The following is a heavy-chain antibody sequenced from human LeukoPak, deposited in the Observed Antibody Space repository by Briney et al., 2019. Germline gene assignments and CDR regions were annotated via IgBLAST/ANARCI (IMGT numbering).Heavy chain of an antibody. J-gene: IGHJ4*02. D-gene: IGHD6-6*01. CDR3: AGEGQLAGGYYFDY. CDR2: ISYDGSNK. Sequence: GGSLRLSCAASGFTFSSYAMHWVRQAPGKGLEWVAVISYDGSNKYYADSVKGRFTISRDNSKNTLYLQMNSLRAEDTAVYYCAGEGQLAGGYYFDYWGQGTLVTVSS. CDR1: GFTFSSYA. V-gene: IGHV3-30*01.